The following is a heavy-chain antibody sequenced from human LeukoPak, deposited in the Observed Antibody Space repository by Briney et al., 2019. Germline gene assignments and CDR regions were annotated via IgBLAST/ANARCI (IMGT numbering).Heavy chain of an antibody. Sequence: SETLSLTCNVSGGSISSGGDYWRWIRHPAGKGQEWIGRIYTSGNTNYNPYLKSRVTISIDSSKNQYSLKLSSVTAADTAVYYCARGEVRLDYWGQGTLVTVSS. V-gene: IGHV4-61*02. J-gene: IGHJ4*02. CDR2: IYTSGNT. CDR1: GGSISSGGDY. CDR3: ARGEVRLDY. D-gene: IGHD4-11*01.